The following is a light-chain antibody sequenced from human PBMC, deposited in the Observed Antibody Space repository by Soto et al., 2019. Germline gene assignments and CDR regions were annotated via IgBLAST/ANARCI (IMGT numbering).Light chain of an antibody. Sequence: SYELTQPPSVSVAPGKTARITCGGNNIGSKSVHWYQQKPGQAPVLVIYYDSDRPSGIPERFSGSNSGNTATLTISRVEAGDEADYYCQVWDSSSDLGVFGGGTMLTVL. CDR1: NIGSKS. J-gene: IGLJ2*01. CDR2: YDS. CDR3: QVWDSSSDLGV. V-gene: IGLV3-21*04.